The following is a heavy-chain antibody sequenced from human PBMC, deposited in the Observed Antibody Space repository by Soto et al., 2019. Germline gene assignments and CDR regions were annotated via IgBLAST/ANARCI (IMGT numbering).Heavy chain of an antibody. CDR3: ATDRIMITFGGVIVGLADLGRGAFDI. D-gene: IGHD3-16*02. CDR2: FDPEDGET. V-gene: IGHV1-24*01. J-gene: IGHJ3*02. Sequence: EASVKVSCKVSGYTLTELSMHWVRQAPGKGLEWMGGFDPEDGETIYAQKFQGRVTMTEDTSTDTAYMELSSLRSEDTAVYYCATDRIMITFGGVIVGLADLGRGAFDIWGQGTMVTVSS. CDR1: GYTLTELS.